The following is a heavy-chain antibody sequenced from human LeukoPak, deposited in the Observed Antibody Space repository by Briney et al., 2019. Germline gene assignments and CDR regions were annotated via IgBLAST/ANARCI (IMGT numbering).Heavy chain of an antibody. J-gene: IGHJ4*02. Sequence: PSETLSLTCAVYGGSFSGYYWSWIRQPPGKGLEWMGEINHSGSTNYNPSLKSRVTISVDTSKNQFSLKLSSVTAADTAVYYCARGHRYSSGWYVLDDWGQGTLVTVSS. CDR1: GGSFSGYY. CDR3: ARGHRYSSGWYVLDD. D-gene: IGHD6-19*01. V-gene: IGHV4-34*01. CDR2: INHSGST.